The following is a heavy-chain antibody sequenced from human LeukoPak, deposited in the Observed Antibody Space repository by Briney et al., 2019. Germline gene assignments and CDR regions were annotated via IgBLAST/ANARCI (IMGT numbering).Heavy chain of an antibody. CDR1: GGSISYYY. D-gene: IGHD4-23*01. CDR3: ARASYGDNHFDI. J-gene: IGHJ3*02. CDR2: IYYSGNT. Sequence: PSETLSLTCTVSGGSISYYYWSWIRQPPGKGLEWIGYIYYSGNTNYNPSLKSRVTISVDTSNSQFSLNLSSVTAADTAVFYCARASYGDNHFDIWGRGTMVTVSS. V-gene: IGHV4-59*01.